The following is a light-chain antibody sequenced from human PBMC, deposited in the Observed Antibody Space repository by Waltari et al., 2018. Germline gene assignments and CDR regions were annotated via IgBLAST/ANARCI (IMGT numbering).Light chain of an antibody. CDR2: DAS. Sequence: EIVLTQSPAILSFSPGERATLSCRASQSVGTYLAWYQQRPGQSPRLLIYDASYGATGIPARFSGSVSETDFTLTISSLQPEDFAVYYCQQRRNWPLTFGGGTRVQI. J-gene: IGKJ4*01. CDR3: QQRRNWPLT. CDR1: QSVGTY. V-gene: IGKV3-11*01.